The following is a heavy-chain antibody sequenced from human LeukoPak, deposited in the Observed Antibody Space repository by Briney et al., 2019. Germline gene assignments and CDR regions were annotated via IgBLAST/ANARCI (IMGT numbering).Heavy chain of an antibody. CDR1: GFTFDDYA. CDR3: VKSRAVVGSHDY. CDR2: ISWNSGSI. Sequence: GGSLRLSCAASGFTFDDYAMHWVRQAPGKGLEWVSGISWNSGSIGYADSVKGRFTISRDNAKNSLYLQMNSLRAEDTAVYYCVKSRAVVGSHDYWGQGTLVTVSA. D-gene: IGHD6-19*01. J-gene: IGHJ4*02. V-gene: IGHV3-9*01.